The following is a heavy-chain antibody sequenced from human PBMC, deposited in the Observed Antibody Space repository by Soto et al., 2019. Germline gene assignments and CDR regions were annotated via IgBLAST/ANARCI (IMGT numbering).Heavy chain of an antibody. V-gene: IGHV1-46*01. CDR2: INPNDGAT. D-gene: IGHD2-21*02. Sequence: ASVKVSCKASGYTFTSYYMHWVRQAPGQGLEWMAIINPNDGATSYAQKFQGRVTMTRDTSTSTVYMDLSSLRSEDTAMYYCARDGGDPDYWGQGTLVTV. CDR3: ARDGGDPDY. CDR1: GYTFTSYY. J-gene: IGHJ4*02.